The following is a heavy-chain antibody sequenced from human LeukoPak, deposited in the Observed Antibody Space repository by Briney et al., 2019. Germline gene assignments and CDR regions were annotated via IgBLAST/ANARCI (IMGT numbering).Heavy chain of an antibody. V-gene: IGHV4-30-4*01. Sequence: SETLSLTCTVSGGSISSGDYYWSWIRQPPGKGLEWIGYIYYSGSTYYNPSLKSRVTISVDTSKNQFSLKLSSVTAADTAVYYCARVSGSYALYAFDIWGQGTMVTVSS. CDR2: IYYSGST. CDR3: ARVSGSYALYAFDI. CDR1: GGSISSGDYY. D-gene: IGHD1-26*01. J-gene: IGHJ3*02.